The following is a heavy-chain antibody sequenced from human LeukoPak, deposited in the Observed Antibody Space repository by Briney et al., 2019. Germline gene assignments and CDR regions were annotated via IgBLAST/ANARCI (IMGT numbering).Heavy chain of an antibody. J-gene: IGHJ5*02. CDR1: GGTFSSYA. D-gene: IGHD3-22*01. CDR3: ARSHDSSGGNWFDP. V-gene: IGHV1-69*04. Sequence: SVKVSCKASGGTFSSYAISWVRQARGQGLEWMGRIIPILGIANYAQKFQGRVTITADESTSTAYMELSRLRSEDTAVYYCARSHDSSGGNWFDPWGQGTLVTVSS. CDR2: IIPILGIA.